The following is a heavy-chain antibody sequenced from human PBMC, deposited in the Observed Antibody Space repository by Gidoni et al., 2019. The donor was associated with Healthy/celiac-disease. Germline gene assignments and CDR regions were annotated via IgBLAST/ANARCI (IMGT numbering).Heavy chain of an antibody. V-gene: IGHV3-23*01. Sequence: EVQLLESGGGLVQPGGSLRLSCAASGFTFRSYAMRWVRQAPGKGLEWVSAISGSGGSTYYADSVKGRFTISRDNSKNTLYLQMNSLRAEDTAVYYCAKEGLYDFWSGFQFDPWGQGTLVTVSS. J-gene: IGHJ5*02. CDR1: GFTFRSYA. CDR2: ISGSGGST. D-gene: IGHD3-3*01. CDR3: AKEGLYDFWSGFQFDP.